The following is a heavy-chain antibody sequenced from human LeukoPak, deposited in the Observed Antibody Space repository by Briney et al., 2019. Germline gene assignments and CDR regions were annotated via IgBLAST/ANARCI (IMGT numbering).Heavy chain of an antibody. CDR1: GGSFSGYY. J-gene: IGHJ4*02. CDR2: IYYSGST. CDR3: ARDNWGESYFDY. Sequence: SETLSLTCAVYGGSFSGYYWSWIRQPPGKGLEWIGYIYYSGSTNYNPSLKSRVTISVDTSKNQFSLKLSSVTAADTAVYYCARDNWGESYFDYWGQGTLVTVSS. V-gene: IGHV4-59*01. D-gene: IGHD7-27*01.